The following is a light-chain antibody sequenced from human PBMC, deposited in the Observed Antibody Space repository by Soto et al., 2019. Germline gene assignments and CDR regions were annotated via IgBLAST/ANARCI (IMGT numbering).Light chain of an antibody. J-gene: IGLJ2*01. V-gene: IGLV2-14*01. Sequence: QSALTQPASVSGSPGLSITISCTGTSNDVGGYDYVSWYRQYPDRAPRLLIYEVTNRPSGISDRFSGSRSGNTASLTISGLQAEGGGDYYCATYTVTGTLNFGGGTKLPVL. CDR1: SNDVGGYDY. CDR2: EVT. CDR3: ATYTVTGTLN.